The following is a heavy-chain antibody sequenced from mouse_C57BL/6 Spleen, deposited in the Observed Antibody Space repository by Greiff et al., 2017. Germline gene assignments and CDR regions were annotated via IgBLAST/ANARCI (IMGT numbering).Heavy chain of an antibody. CDR3: ARRGFPLHDGAMDY. V-gene: IGHV1-9*01. CDR2: ILPGSGSN. CDR1: GYTFTGYW. D-gene: IGHD1-2*01. J-gene: IGHJ4*01. Sequence: VKLMESGAELMKPGASVKLSCKATGYTFTGYWIEWVKQRPGHGLEWIGEILPGSGSNNYNEKFKGKATFTADTSSNTAYMQLSSLTTEDSAIYYCARRGFPLHDGAMDYWGQGTSVTVSS.